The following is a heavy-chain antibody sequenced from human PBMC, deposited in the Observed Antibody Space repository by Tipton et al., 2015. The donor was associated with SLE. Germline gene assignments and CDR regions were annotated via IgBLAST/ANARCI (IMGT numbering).Heavy chain of an antibody. CDR1: GGSISSYY. D-gene: IGHD3-16*01. CDR3: ATQGYYDSSFDY. V-gene: IGHV4-59*08. J-gene: IGHJ4*02. CDR2: IYYSGST. Sequence: LRLSCTVSGGSISSYYWSWIRQPPGKGLEWIGYIYYSGSTNYNPSLKSRVTISVDTSKNQFSLKLSSVTAADTAVYYCATQGYYDSSFDYWGQGTLVTVSS.